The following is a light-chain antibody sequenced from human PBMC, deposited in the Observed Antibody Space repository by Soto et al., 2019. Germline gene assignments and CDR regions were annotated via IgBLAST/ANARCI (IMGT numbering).Light chain of an antibody. CDR3: QTYDSRLRGSGV. Sequence: QPVLTQPPSVSGAPGQRVTISCTGSSSNFGSGYDVNWYQQVPGTAPKLLIFGNTNRPSGVPDRFSGSKSGTSASLAITGLQAEDEATYYCQTYDSRLRGSGVFGGGTKLTVL. CDR1: SSNFGSGYD. J-gene: IGLJ3*02. V-gene: IGLV1-40*01. CDR2: GNT.